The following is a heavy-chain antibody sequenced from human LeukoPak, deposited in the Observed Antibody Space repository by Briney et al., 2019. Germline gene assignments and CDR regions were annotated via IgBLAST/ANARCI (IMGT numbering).Heavy chain of an antibody. J-gene: IGHJ5*02. CDR3: ARDIVMVTYWFDP. Sequence: ASVKVSCKASGYTFTGYYMHWVRQAPGQGLEWMGWINPNSGGTNYAQKFQGRVTMARDTSISTAYMELSRLRSDDTAVYYCARDIVMVTYWFDPWGQGTLVTVSS. D-gene: IGHD5-18*01. V-gene: IGHV1-2*02. CDR2: INPNSGGT. CDR1: GYTFTGYY.